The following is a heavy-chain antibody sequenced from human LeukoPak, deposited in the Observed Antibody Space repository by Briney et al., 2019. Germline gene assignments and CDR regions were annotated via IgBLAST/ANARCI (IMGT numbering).Heavy chain of an antibody. CDR3: AKAGSSGWSPFYMDV. Sequence: GGSLILSCAASGFTFSNYGMHWVRQAPGKGLEWVAVIWYDGSNKHYADSVKGRLTISRDNSKSTVYLQMNGLRAEDTAVYYCAKAGSSGWSPFYMDVWGTGTTVIVSS. J-gene: IGHJ6*03. CDR1: GFTFSNYG. D-gene: IGHD6-19*01. V-gene: IGHV3-33*06. CDR2: IWYDGSNK.